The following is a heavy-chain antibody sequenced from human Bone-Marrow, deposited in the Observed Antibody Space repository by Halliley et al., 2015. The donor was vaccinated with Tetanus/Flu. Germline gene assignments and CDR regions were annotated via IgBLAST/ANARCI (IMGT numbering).Heavy chain of an antibody. CDR3: VTGAGWLPVY. J-gene: IGHJ4*02. Sequence: TLSLTCTVSGGSMSGYYLNWIRQPPGKGLEWLGLIPYSGSTNYNPSLKSRVTISVDTSNNQFSLNLSSVTAADTALYYCVTGAGWLPVYWGQGTLVTVSS. CDR2: IPYSGST. CDR1: GGSMSGYY. D-gene: IGHD5-12*01. V-gene: IGHV4-59*01.